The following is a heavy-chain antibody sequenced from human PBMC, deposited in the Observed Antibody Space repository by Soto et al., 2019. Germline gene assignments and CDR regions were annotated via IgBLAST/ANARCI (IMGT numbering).Heavy chain of an antibody. CDR1: GFTLSSYW. CDR3: VRDGNTGWHFDS. CDR2: TRQDGGQS. D-gene: IGHD6-19*01. Sequence: EVQLVESGGGLVQPGGSLRLSCEASGFTLSSYWMSWIRQAPGKGLEWVANTRQDGGQSYLVDSVQGRFTISRDNAKNLVYLQMNSLRAEDTAVYYCVRDGNTGWHFDSWGQGTLVTVSS. J-gene: IGHJ4*02. V-gene: IGHV3-7*01.